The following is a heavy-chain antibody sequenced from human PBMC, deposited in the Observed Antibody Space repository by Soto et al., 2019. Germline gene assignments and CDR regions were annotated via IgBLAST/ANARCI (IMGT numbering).Heavy chain of an antibody. CDR1: GFTFSSYS. J-gene: IGHJ4*02. V-gene: IGHV3-21*01. CDR3: AREGYSSSSFGY. Sequence: PGGSLRLSCAASGFTFSSYSMNWVRQAPGKGLEWVSSISSSSSYIYYADSVKGRFTISRDNAKNTLYLQMNSLRAEDTAVYYCAREGYSSSSFGYWGQGTLVTVSS. D-gene: IGHD6-6*01. CDR2: ISSSSSYI.